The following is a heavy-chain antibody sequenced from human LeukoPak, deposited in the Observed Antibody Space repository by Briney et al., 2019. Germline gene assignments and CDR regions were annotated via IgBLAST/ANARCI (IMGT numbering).Heavy chain of an antibody. D-gene: IGHD2-2*02. CDR1: GGTFSSYA. CDR3: ARGLCSTSCYSAFDI. CDR2: IIPIFGTA. Sequence: GASVKVSCKASGGTFSSYAISWVRQAPGQGLEWMGGIIPIFGTANYAQKFQGRVTITADESTSTADMELSSLRSEDTAVYYCARGLCSTSCYSAFDIWGQGTMVTVSS. V-gene: IGHV1-69*13. J-gene: IGHJ3*02.